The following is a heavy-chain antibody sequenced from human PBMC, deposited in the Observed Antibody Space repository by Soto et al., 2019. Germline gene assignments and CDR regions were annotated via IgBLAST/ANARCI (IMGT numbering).Heavy chain of an antibody. V-gene: IGHV4-59*01. D-gene: IGHD1-26*01. CDR2: INYSGST. CDR1: GGSISGDY. Sequence: PSETLSLTCTVSGGSISGDYWGWIRQPPGKRLEWIGYINYSGSTNYNPSLKSRVTISVDTSKKQFSLNLGSVTAADTAVYYCARGGGIIVGTTAFDYWGQGALVTVS. J-gene: IGHJ4*02. CDR3: ARGGGIIVGTTAFDY.